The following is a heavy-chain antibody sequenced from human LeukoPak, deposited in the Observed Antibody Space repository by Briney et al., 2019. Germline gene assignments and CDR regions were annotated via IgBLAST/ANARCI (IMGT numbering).Heavy chain of an antibody. CDR2: IYSGGST. D-gene: IGHD3-9*01. V-gene: IGHV3-66*02. CDR3: ARDRYDILTGYYFFDY. J-gene: IGHJ4*02. Sequence: GGSLRLSCAASGFTVSSNYMSWVRQAPGKGLEWVSVIYSGGSTYYADSVKGRLTISRDNSKNTLYLQMNSLRAEDTAVYYCARDRYDILTGYYFFDYWGQGTLVTVSS. CDR1: GFTVSSNY.